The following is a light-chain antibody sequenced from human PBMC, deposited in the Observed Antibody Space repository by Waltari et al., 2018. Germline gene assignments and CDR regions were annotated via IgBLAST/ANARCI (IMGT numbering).Light chain of an antibody. CDR3: QQYDNLPIT. CDR2: DAS. V-gene: IGKV1-33*01. Sequence: DSQMTQSPSSISASVAARVTITCPASQDISNYLNWYQQKTGQAPKLLIYDASNLETGVPSRFSGSGSGTDFTFTISSLQPEDIATYYCQQYDNLPITFGQGTRLEIK. CDR1: QDISNY. J-gene: IGKJ5*01.